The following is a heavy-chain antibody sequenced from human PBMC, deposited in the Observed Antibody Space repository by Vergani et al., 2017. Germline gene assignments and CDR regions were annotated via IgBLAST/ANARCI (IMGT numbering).Heavy chain of an antibody. D-gene: IGHD3-3*01. CDR3: ASSPESVYDFWSGYYTGWFDP. V-gene: IGHV3-21*01. J-gene: IGHJ5*02. Sequence: EVQLVESGGGLVKPGGSLRLSCAASGFTFSSYSMNWVRQAPGKGLEWVSSISSSSSYIYYADSVKGRFTISRDNAKNSLYLQMNSLRAEDTAVYYCASSPESVYDFWSGYYTGWFDPWGQGTLVTVSS. CDR2: ISSSSSYI. CDR1: GFTFSSYS.